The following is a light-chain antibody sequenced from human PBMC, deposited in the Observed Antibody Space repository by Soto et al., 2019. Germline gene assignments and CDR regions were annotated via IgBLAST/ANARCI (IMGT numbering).Light chain of an antibody. Sequence: QSVLTQPPSASGTPGQRVTISCSGSSSNMGSNIVNWYQQLPGAAPKLLIYSKDQRPSGVPDRFSGSKSGTSASLAISGLQSEDEADYYCAAWDDILNGVVFGGGTKVTVL. CDR1: SSNMGSNI. CDR2: SKD. V-gene: IGLV1-44*01. J-gene: IGLJ2*01. CDR3: AAWDDILNGVV.